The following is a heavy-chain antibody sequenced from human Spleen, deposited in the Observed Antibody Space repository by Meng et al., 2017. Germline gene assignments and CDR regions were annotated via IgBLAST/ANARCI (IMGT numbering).Heavy chain of an antibody. CDR3: ARGGIATTGTSA. V-gene: IGHV3-74*01. D-gene: IGHD6-13*01. J-gene: IGHJ5*02. CDR2: INNDGGSR. Sequence: EVQLVESGGGLVQPGGSLRLSCPASGFTFRTYGMHWVRQAPGKGLVWVSRINNDGGSRNYADSVKGRFTIARDNAKNTLYLQMNSLRAEDTAVYYCARGGIATTGTSAWGQGTLVTVSS. CDR1: GFTFRTYG.